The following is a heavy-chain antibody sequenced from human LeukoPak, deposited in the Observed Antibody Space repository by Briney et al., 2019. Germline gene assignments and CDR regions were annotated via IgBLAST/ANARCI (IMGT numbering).Heavy chain of an antibody. Sequence: DSVKVSCKASGYTFTDYYMHWVRQAPGQGLEWMGWINPNSGGTNYAQKFQGRVTMTTDTSISTGYMELSMLRSDDTAVYYCESVPATTGFDYWGQGTLVTVSS. CDR1: GYTFTDYY. CDR3: ESVPATTGFDY. CDR2: INPNSGGT. V-gene: IGHV1-2*02. J-gene: IGHJ4*02. D-gene: IGHD4-11*01.